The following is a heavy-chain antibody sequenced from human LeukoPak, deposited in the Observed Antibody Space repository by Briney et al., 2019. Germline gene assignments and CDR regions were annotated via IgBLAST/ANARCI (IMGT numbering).Heavy chain of an antibody. Sequence: GASVKVSCKASGYTFTSYAINWVRQAPGQGLEWMGWINTNTGNPTYAQGFTGRFIFSLDTSVSTAYLQISSLKAEDTAVYYCARAPPYYYGSGSYLYFDYWGQGTLVTVSS. CDR2: INTNTGNP. V-gene: IGHV7-4-1*02. CDR1: GYTFTSYA. CDR3: ARAPPYYYGSGSYLYFDY. D-gene: IGHD3-10*01. J-gene: IGHJ4*02.